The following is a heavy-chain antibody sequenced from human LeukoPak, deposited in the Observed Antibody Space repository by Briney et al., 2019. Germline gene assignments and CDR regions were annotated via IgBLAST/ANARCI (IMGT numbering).Heavy chain of an antibody. CDR3: TREMGAFTRFGF. D-gene: IGHD3-16*01. CDR2: VHLNGAT. Sequence: SSETLSLTCCVSGGSIMTTNWWSWVRQPPGKGLEWIWEVHLNGATNYNPSLESRVSMSIDKSKNQFSLKLSSVTAADTATYYCTREMGAFTRFGFWGQRTLVTVSS. V-gene: IGHV4-4*02. CDR1: GGSIMTTNW. J-gene: IGHJ4*02.